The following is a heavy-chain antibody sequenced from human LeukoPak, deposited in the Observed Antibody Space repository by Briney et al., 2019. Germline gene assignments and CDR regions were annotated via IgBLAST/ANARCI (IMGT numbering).Heavy chain of an antibody. V-gene: IGHV4-38-2*01. D-gene: IGHD3-10*01. CDR1: GYSISSSYY. CDR2: IYYSGST. Sequence: SETLSLTCAVSGYSISSSYYWGWIRQPPGKGLEWIGSIYYSGSTYYNPSLKSRVTISVDTSKNQFSLKLSSVTAADTAVYYCARGLSMVRGVISSYYYYMDVWGKGTTVTVSS. J-gene: IGHJ6*03. CDR3: ARGLSMVRGVISSYYYYMDV.